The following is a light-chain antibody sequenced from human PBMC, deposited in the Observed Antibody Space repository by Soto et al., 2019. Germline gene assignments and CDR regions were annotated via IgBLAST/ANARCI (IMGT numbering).Light chain of an antibody. CDR3: QQYCSSTGFT. Sequence: ELVLTQSPGTLSLSPGERATLSCRASQSVSSSYLAWYQQKPGQAPRLLIYGASSSATGIPARFSGSGSGTDFTLSISRLEPEDFAVDYCQQYCSSTGFTFGPGTKVDIK. J-gene: IGKJ3*01. CDR1: QSVSSSY. V-gene: IGKV3-20*01. CDR2: GAS.